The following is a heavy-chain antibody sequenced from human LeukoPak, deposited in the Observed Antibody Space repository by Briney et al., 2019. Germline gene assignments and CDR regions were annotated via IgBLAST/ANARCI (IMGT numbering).Heavy chain of an antibody. J-gene: IGHJ4*02. V-gene: IGHV3-7*01. CDR2: IKQDGSEK. D-gene: IGHD6-13*01. Sequence: GGSLRLSCAASGFTFSSYWMSWVRQAPGKGLEWVANIKQDGSEKYYVDSVKGRFTISRDNAKNSLYLQMNSLRAEDTAVYYCARVWGSWSFFFDYWGQGTLVIVSS. CDR3: ARVWGSWSFFFDY. CDR1: GFTFSSYW.